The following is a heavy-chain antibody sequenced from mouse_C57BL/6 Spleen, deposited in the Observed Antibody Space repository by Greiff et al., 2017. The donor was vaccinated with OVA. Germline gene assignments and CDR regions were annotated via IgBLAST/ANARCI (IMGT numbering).Heavy chain of an antibody. CDR2: IYPSDSET. CDR1: GYTFTSYW. D-gene: IGHD1-1*01. CDR3: ARRDYGSFFAY. V-gene: IGHV1-61*01. J-gene: IGHJ3*01. Sequence: QVHVKQPGAELVRPGSSVKLSCKASGYTFTSYWMDWVKQRPGQGLEWIGNIYPSDSETHYNQKFKDKATLTVDKSSSTAYMQLSSLTSEDSAVYYCARRDYGSFFAYWGQGTLVTVSA.